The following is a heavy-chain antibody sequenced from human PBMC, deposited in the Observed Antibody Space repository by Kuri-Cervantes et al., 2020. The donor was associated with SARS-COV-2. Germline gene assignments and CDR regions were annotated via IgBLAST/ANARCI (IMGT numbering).Heavy chain of an antibody. CDR1: GFSISTSGVG. CDR2: IYWNDDK. J-gene: IGHJ6*02. V-gene: IGHV2-5*01. D-gene: IGHD6-6*01. CDR3: ASIAARRVSYYYYGMDV. Sequence: SGPTLAKPTQTLTLTCTFSGFSISTSGVGVGWIRQTSGKALEWLALIYWNDDKRYSPALKSRLTITKDSSKNLVVLTMTNMDPVDTASYYCASIAARRVSYYYYGMDVWGQGTTVTVSS.